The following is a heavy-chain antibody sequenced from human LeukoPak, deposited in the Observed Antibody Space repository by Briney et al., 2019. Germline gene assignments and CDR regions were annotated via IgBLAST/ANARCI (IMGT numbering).Heavy chain of an antibody. Sequence: GGSLRLSCAASGFTVSSNYMSWVRQAPGKGLEWVSVIYSGGSTYYADSVKGRFTISRGNSKNTLYLQMNSLRAEDTAVYYCARLRVSDFDYWGQGTLVTVSS. CDR2: IYSGGST. D-gene: IGHD6-13*01. J-gene: IGHJ4*02. V-gene: IGHV3-53*01. CDR3: ARLRVSDFDY. CDR1: GFTVSSNY.